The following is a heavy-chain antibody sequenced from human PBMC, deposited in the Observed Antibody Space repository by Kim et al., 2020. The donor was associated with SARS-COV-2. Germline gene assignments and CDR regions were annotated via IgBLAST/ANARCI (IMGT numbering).Heavy chain of an antibody. V-gene: IGHV1-46*01. Sequence: ASVKVSCKASGYSFTTYYIHWVRQSPGQGLEWMGIINNSGGATTYAQKFQGRVTMTRDTSTTTVYMELRSLTSQDTAVYYCVRAPPTTQTRTFDCWGQGALVTVSS. CDR1: GYSFTTYY. D-gene: IGHD1-1*01. CDR2: INNSGGAT. CDR3: VRAPPTTQTRTFDC. J-gene: IGHJ4*02.